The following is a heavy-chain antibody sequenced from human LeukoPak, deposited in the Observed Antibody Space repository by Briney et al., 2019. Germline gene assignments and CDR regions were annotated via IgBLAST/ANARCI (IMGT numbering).Heavy chain of an antibody. Sequence: SETLSLTCAVYGGSFSGYYWSGIRQPPGKGLEWIGEINHSGSTNYNPSLKSRVTISVDTSKNQFSLKLSSVTAADTAVYYCETRGGDLYNWFDPWGQGTLVTVSS. CDR1: GGSFSGYY. CDR2: INHSGST. J-gene: IGHJ5*02. V-gene: IGHV4-34*01. D-gene: IGHD3-16*02. CDR3: ETRGGDLYNWFDP.